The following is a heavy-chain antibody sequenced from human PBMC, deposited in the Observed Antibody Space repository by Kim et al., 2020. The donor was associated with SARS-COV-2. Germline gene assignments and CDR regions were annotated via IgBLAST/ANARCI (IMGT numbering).Heavy chain of an antibody. CDR3: ARGTVLRYFDWLLAQDWFDP. D-gene: IGHD3-9*01. Sequence: ASVKVSCKDSGYTFTSYAMHWVRQAPGQRREWMGWINAGNGNTKYSQKFQGRVTITRDTPSSTAYMELSSLRSEDTAVYYCARGTVLRYFDWLLAQDWFDPWGQGTLVTVSS. CDR2: INAGNGNT. CDR1: GYTFTSYA. J-gene: IGHJ5*02. V-gene: IGHV1-3*01.